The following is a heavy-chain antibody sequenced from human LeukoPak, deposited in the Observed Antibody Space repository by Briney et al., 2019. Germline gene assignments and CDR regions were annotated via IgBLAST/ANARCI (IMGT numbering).Heavy chain of an antibody. D-gene: IGHD3-3*01. CDR3: AREGLRFLEWSSYYFDY. J-gene: IGHJ4*02. V-gene: IGHV3-7*01. CDR1: GFTFSNYW. Sequence: GGSLRLSCAASGFTFSNYWMSWVRQGPGKGLEWVANIKQDGSEKYYVDSVKGRSSISRDDTKNSLYLQLNSLRAEDTAVYYCAREGLRFLEWSSYYFDYWGLGTLVTVSS. CDR2: IKQDGSEK.